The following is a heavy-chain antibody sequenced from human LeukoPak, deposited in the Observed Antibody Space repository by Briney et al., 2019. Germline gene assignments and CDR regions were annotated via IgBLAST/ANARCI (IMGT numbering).Heavy chain of an antibody. CDR3: ARGISTGYSFDY. V-gene: IGHV3-48*04. J-gene: IGHJ4*02. Sequence: GGSLRLSCAASGFTLSRYWMSWVRQAPGKGLEWVSYISGSSDIKYYAESVKGRFTISRDNAKNSLFLQMNSLRAEDTAVYYCARGISTGYSFDYWGQGTLVTVSS. D-gene: IGHD3-22*01. CDR2: ISGSSDIK. CDR1: GFTLSRYW.